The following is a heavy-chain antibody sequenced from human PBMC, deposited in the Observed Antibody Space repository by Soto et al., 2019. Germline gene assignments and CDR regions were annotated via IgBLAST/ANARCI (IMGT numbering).Heavy chain of an antibody. Sequence: QVQLQESGPGLVRPSQTLPLSCTVSGGSISNSANHWSWIRQHPGEGLEWIGYIYYSGGTYYSPSLKGRVTMSIDASKNQFSLKLSSVTAADTAMYYCAKGVRGVPNWFDPWGQGTLVTVSS. J-gene: IGHJ5*02. D-gene: IGHD3-10*01. CDR1: GGSISNSANH. V-gene: IGHV4-31*03. CDR2: IYYSGGT. CDR3: AKGVRGVPNWFDP.